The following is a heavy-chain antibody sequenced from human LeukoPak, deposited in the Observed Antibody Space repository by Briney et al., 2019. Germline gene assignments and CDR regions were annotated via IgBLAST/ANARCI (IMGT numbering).Heavy chain of an antibody. Sequence: PGGSLRLSCAASGVTVNNNYMTWVRQAPGNGLDWVSVIDSDGNTYYADSVMGRFSISRDNSKNMVFPQMNSLSAEDTAVYYCARGLHDLWRGHMGYWGQGTLVTVSS. CDR2: IDSDGNT. V-gene: IGHV3-53*01. D-gene: IGHD3-3*01. CDR1: GVTVNNNY. CDR3: ARGLHDLWRGHMGY. J-gene: IGHJ4*02.